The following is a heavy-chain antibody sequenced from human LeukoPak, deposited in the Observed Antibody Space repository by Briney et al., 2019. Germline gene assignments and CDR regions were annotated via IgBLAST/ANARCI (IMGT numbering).Heavy chain of an antibody. D-gene: IGHD6-13*01. Sequence: PGGSLRFSCAASGFTFSSYSMNWVRQAPGKGLEWVSSISTSSSYIYFADSVKGRFTISRDNAKHSLYLQLNSLSAEDTAVYYCARDGYSSSWYQDYWGQGTLVTVSS. V-gene: IGHV3-21*01. CDR1: GFTFSSYS. J-gene: IGHJ4*02. CDR3: ARDGYSSSWYQDY. CDR2: ISTSSSYI.